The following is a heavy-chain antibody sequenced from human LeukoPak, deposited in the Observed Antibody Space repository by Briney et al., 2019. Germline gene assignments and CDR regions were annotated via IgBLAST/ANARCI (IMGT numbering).Heavy chain of an antibody. D-gene: IGHD2-15*01. CDR2: IYHSGST. J-gene: IGHJ4*02. Sequence: PSETLSLTCAVSGYSISSGYYWGWIRQPPGKGLEWIGSIYHSGSTYYNPSLKSRVTISVDTSKNQFSLKLSSVTAADTAVYYCAGRREYCSGGSCYLTERLFYYWGQGTLVTVSS. V-gene: IGHV4-38-2*01. CDR3: AGRREYCSGGSCYLTERLFYY. CDR1: GYSISSGYY.